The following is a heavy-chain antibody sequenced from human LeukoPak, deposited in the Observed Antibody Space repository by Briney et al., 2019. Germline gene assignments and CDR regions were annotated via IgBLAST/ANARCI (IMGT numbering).Heavy chain of an antibody. CDR3: ATRMVGATTYFNY. J-gene: IGHJ4*02. V-gene: IGHV3-23*01. D-gene: IGHD1-26*01. CDR1: GLTFSSYA. CDR2: ISGSGAGT. Sequence: PGGSLRPSCAASGLTFSSYAVSWVRQAPGKGLEWVSDISGSGAGTYYADSVKGRFTISRDNANNTLYLQMNSLRAEDTAVYYWATRMVGATTYFNYWGQGTLDTVSS.